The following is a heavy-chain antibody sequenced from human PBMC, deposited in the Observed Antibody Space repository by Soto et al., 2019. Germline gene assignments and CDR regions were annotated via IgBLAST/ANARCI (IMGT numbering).Heavy chain of an antibody. CDR2: ISSSSSYT. CDR1: GFTFSDYY. CDR3: ARDIRGPGTTNWFDP. J-gene: IGHJ5*02. D-gene: IGHD1-1*01. V-gene: IGHV3-11*06. Sequence: NPGGSLRLSCAASGFTFSDYYMSWIRQAPGKGLEWVSYISSSSSYTNYADSVKGRFTISRDNAKNSLYLQMNSLRAEDTAVYYCARDIRGPGTTNWFDPWGQGTLVTVSS.